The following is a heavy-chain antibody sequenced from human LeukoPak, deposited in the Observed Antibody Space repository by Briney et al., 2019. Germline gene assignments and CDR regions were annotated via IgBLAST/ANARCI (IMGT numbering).Heavy chain of an antibody. CDR1: GFTFRSYS. Sequence: AGGSLRLSCAASGFTFRSYSMSWIRQAPGKGLEWVSYISSSGSSIYHADSVKGRFTISRDSAKNSLYLQMNSLRAEDTAVYYCARGRLDTAMVPYVNWFDPWGQGTLVIVSS. V-gene: IGHV3-48*04. D-gene: IGHD5-18*01. J-gene: IGHJ5*02. CDR3: ARGRLDTAMVPYVNWFDP. CDR2: ISSSGSSI.